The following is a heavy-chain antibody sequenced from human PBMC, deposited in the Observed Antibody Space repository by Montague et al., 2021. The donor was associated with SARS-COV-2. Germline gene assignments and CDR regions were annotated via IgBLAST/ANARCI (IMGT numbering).Heavy chain of an antibody. CDR1: GESVSGFY. J-gene: IGHJ4*02. CDR2: INHSGSP. CDR3: ARGFRTVEMPKMSFDY. D-gene: IGHD5-24*01. V-gene: IGHV4-34*01. Sequence: SETLSLTCAVYGESVSGFYWGWIRQPPGEGLEWLGEINHSGSPNYNPSLKSRVTISIDTSKNQFSLKLRSVTAADTAVYFCARGFRTVEMPKMSFDYWGQGTLVTVSS.